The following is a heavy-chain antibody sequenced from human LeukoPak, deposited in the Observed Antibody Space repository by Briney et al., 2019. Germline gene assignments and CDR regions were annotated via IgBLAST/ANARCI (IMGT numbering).Heavy chain of an antibody. CDR3: AHTRAVTGIGYFDY. D-gene: IGHD2-21*02. Sequence: SGPTLVKPTQTLTLTFTFSGFSLSTYRDAVGWIRQPPGKALEWLALTYWDDDERNSPSLRRRVTLTKDTANSQVIFRMTNMDPVDTATYFCAHTRAVTGIGYFDYWGQGALVTVSS. CDR1: GFSLSTYRDA. J-gene: IGHJ4*02. CDR2: TYWDDDE. V-gene: IGHV2-5*02.